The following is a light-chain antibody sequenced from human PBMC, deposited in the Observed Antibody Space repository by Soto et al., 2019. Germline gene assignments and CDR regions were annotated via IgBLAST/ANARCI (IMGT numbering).Light chain of an antibody. CDR2: GNG. V-gene: IGLV1-40*01. J-gene: IGLJ1*01. Sequence: QSVLTQPPSVSGARGQRVTISCSGTSSSIGAGYEVHWYHQLPGTAPKLVVSGNGNRPSGVPDRLSASKSGTSASLAITGLQAEDEGHYYCQYYDKRLTAYVFGTGTKLTVL. CDR1: SSSIGAGYE. CDR3: QYYDKRLTAYV.